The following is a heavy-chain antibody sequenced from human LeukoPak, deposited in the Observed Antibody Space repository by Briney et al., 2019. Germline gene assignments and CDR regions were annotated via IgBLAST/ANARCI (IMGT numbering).Heavy chain of an antibody. CDR1: GGSINSISYY. CDR3: ARVRLCGSTSCYGDFDY. V-gene: IGHV4-39*07. D-gene: IGHD2-2*01. CDR2: IYYSGST. Sequence: SETLSLTCTVSGGSINSISYYWGWIRQPPGKGLEWIGSIYYSGSTYYNPSLKSRVTISIDTSKNQFSLKLSSVTAADTAIYYCARVRLCGSTSCYGDFDYWGQETLVTVSS. J-gene: IGHJ4*02.